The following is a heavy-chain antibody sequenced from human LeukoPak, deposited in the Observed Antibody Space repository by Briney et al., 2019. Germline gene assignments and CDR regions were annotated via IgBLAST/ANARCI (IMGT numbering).Heavy chain of an antibody. CDR2: MSGSGGST. CDR1: GFTFSIYG. D-gene: IGHD6-13*01. CDR3: AKDIAADY. Sequence: PGGSLRLSCAASGFTFSIYGMSWVRQAPGRGLEWVSAMSGSGGSTYYADSVKGRFTISRDNSKNTLYLQVNSLRAEDTAVYYCAKDIAADYWGQRTLVTVSS. V-gene: IGHV3-23*01. J-gene: IGHJ4*02.